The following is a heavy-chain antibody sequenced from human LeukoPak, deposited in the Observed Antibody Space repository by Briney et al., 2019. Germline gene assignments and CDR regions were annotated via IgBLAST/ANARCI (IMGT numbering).Heavy chain of an antibody. D-gene: IGHD1-26*01. CDR2: ISYDGSNK. CDR3: AKDRVWELLYGMDV. CDR1: GFTFSSYG. Sequence: GGSLRLSCAASGFTFSSYGMHWVRQAPGKGLEWVAVISYDGSNKYYADSVKGRFTISRDNSKNTLYLQMNSLRAEDTAVYYCAKDRVWELLYGMDVWGQGTTVTVSS. V-gene: IGHV3-30*18. J-gene: IGHJ6*02.